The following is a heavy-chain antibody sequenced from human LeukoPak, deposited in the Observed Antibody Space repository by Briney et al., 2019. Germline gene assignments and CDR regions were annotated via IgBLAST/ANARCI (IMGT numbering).Heavy chain of an antibody. D-gene: IGHD1-1*01. CDR3: ARAPAGTTGTYWFDP. Sequence: ASVKLSCKASGSTFTRYDINWVRQATGQGLEWMGWINPNSGNTGYAQKFQGRVTMTRNTSISTAYMELSSLRSEDTAVYYCARAPAGTTGTYWFDPWGQGTLVTVSS. CDR1: GSTFTRYD. J-gene: IGHJ5*02. V-gene: IGHV1-8*01. CDR2: INPNSGNT.